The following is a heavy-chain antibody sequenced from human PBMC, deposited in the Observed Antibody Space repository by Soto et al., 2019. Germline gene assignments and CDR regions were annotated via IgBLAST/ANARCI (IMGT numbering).Heavy chain of an antibody. Sequence: QVQLVQSGAEVKKPGASVKVSCKASGYTFTSYGISWVRQAPGQGLEWMGWISAYNGNTNIAPKLQGRVTMTTDTSTSTAYMELRSLRSDDTAVYYCARVARGAWYSQSLYWGQGSLVTVSS. CDR3: ARVARGAWYSQSLY. V-gene: IGHV1-18*04. J-gene: IGHJ4*02. CDR2: ISAYNGNT. CDR1: GYTFTSYG. D-gene: IGHD6-13*01.